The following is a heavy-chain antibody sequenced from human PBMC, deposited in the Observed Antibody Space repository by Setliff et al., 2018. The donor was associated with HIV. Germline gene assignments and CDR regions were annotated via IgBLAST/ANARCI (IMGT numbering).Heavy chain of an antibody. V-gene: IGHV1-24*01. CDR1: GYTVTELS. Sequence: GASVKVSCKVSGYTVTELSINWVRQAPGKGPEWMGGFDPEDNKIAYAQKFQGRVTTTEDTSTDTAYMELSSLRPEDTAVYYCAATVESVGPYYGMDVWGQGTTVTVSS. CDR3: AATVESVGPYYGMDV. D-gene: IGHD1-26*01. CDR2: FDPEDNKI. J-gene: IGHJ6*02.